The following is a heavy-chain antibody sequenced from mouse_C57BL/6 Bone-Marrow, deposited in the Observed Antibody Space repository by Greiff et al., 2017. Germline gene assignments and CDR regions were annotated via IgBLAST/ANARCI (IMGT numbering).Heavy chain of an antibody. CDR3: TRGGTTVVANWYFDV. J-gene: IGHJ1*03. Sequence: EVKLVESGGGLVQPGGSMKLSCAASGFTFSDAWMDWVRQSPEKGLEWVAEIRNKANNHATYYAESVKGRFTISRDDSKSSVYLQMNSLRAEDTGIYYCTRGGTTVVANWYFDVWGTGTTVTVSS. V-gene: IGHV6-6*01. D-gene: IGHD1-1*01. CDR2: IRNKANNHAT. CDR1: GFTFSDAW.